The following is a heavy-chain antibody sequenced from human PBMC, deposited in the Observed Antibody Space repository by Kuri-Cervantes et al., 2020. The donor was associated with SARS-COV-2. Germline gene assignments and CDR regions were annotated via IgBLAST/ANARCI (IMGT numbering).Heavy chain of an antibody. J-gene: IGHJ5*02. CDR3: ARELGLTTVNWFDP. V-gene: IGHV4-61*08. CDR2: IYYSGST. CDR1: GGSISSSGHY. Sequence: SETLSLTCSVSGGSISSSGHYWGWVRQPPGKGLEWIGYIYYSGSTNYNPSLKSRVTISVDTSKNQFSLKLSSVTAADTAVYYCARELGLTTVNWFDPWGQGTLVTVSS. D-gene: IGHD4-17*01.